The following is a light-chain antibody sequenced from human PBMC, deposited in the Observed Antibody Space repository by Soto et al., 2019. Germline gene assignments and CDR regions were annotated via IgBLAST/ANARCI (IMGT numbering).Light chain of an antibody. CDR3: SSYTTNKTLL. CDR1: SSDVGGYNF. V-gene: IGLV2-14*03. CDR2: EVA. J-gene: IGLJ2*01. Sequence: QSALTQTASVSGSPGQSITMSCTGTSSDVGGYNFVSWYQQHPGKAPKLIVHEVANRLSGVSGRFSGSKSGNTAFLTISGLQAEDEADYFCSSYTTNKTLLFGGGTKLTVL.